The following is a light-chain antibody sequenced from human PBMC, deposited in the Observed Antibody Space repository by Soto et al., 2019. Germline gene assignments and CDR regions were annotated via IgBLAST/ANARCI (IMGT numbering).Light chain of an antibody. CDR2: GAS. Sequence: EIVMTQSPATLSVSPGERVTLSCRASQSISSNLAWYQKKPGQAPRLLIYGASTRATGIPARFSGSGSGTEFTPPISSLQSEDFSVYYCQQHNDLLRTFGPGTKVQIK. CDR1: QSISSN. J-gene: IGKJ3*01. V-gene: IGKV3-15*01. CDR3: QQHNDLLRT.